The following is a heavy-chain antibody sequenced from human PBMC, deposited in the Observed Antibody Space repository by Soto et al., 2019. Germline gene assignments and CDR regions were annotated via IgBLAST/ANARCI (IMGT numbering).Heavy chain of an antibody. D-gene: IGHD2-15*01. CDR2: IYKSATT. V-gene: IGHV4-30-4*01. CDR1: GDSISTVDYF. Sequence: SETLSLTCSVSGDSISTVDYFWAWIRQPPGQALEYIGYIYKSATTYYNPSFESRVAISLDTSKSQFSLNVTSVTAADTAVYFCARGRYCLTGRCFPNWFDSWGQGTLVTVSS. J-gene: IGHJ5*01. CDR3: ARGRYCLTGRCFPNWFDS.